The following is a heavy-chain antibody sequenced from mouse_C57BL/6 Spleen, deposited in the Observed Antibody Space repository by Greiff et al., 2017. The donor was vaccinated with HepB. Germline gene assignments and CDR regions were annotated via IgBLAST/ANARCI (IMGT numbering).Heavy chain of an antibody. CDR2: INPGSGGT. CDR3: ARRQLLGAMDY. Sequence: QVQLKESGAELVRPGTSVKVSCKASGYAFTNYLIEWVKQRPGQGLEWIGVINPGSGGTNYNEKFKGKATLTADKSSSTAYMQLSSLTSEDSAVYFCARRQLLGAMDYWGQGTSVTVSS. D-gene: IGHD3-2*01. V-gene: IGHV1-54*01. J-gene: IGHJ4*01. CDR1: GYAFTNYL.